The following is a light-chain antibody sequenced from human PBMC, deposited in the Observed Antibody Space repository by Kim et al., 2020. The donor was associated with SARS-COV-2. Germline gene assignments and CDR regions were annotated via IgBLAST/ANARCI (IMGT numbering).Light chain of an antibody. CDR2: GKN. CDR1: SLRSYY. CDR3: NSRDSSGTLFVV. V-gene: IGLV3-19*01. Sequence: SSELTQDPAVSVALGQTVRITCQGDSLRSYYASWYQQKPGQAPVLVIYGKNNRPSGIPDRFSGSSSGNTASLTITGAQAEDEADYYCNSRDSSGTLFVVF. J-gene: IGLJ2*01.